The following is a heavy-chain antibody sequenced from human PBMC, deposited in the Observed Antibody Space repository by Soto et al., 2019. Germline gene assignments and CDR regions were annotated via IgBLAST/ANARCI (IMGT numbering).Heavy chain of an antibody. V-gene: IGHV1-69*01. CDR2: IIPIIGST. J-gene: IGHJ4*02. Sequence: QLVQSGAEVKKPGASVKVSCKASGGTYSNYAISWVRQAPGQGLGWMGAIIPIIGSTDNAQKFQGRVSLPADESTSTVYMVLGSLTSEDTAVYYCAQVGATGTYWGQGTVVTVPS. CDR1: GGTYSNYA. D-gene: IGHD1-26*01. CDR3: AQVGATGTY.